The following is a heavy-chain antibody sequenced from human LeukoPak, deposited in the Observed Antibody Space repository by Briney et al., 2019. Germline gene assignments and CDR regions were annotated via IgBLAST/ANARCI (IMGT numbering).Heavy chain of an antibody. CDR3: ARDLLVGTASWGPLAFDI. D-gene: IGHD2-21*02. Sequence: ASVKVSCKASGYTFTGYYMHWVRQAPGQGLEWMGWINPNSGGTNYAQKFQGRVTMTRDTSISTAYMELSRLRSDDTAVYYCARDLLVGTASWGPLAFDIWGQGTMVTVSS. V-gene: IGHV1-2*02. CDR1: GYTFTGYY. CDR2: INPNSGGT. J-gene: IGHJ3*02.